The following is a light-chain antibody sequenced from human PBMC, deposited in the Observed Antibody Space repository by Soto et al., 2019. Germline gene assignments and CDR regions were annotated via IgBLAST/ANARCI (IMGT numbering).Light chain of an antibody. CDR2: EVS. Sequence: QSVLTQPASVSGSPGQSITISCTGTRGDIGAYNYVSWYQQRPGEAPKLIIFEVSNRPSGVSSRFSGSKSGNTASLNISGLQPEDETDYFCSSFTGTGSFVFGGGTQLTVL. CDR3: SSFTGTGSFV. CDR1: RGDIGAYNY. J-gene: IGLJ2*01. V-gene: IGLV2-14*01.